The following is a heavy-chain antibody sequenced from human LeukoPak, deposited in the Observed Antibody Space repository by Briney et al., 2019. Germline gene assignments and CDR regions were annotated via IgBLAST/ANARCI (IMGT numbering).Heavy chain of an antibody. V-gene: IGHV3-74*01. Sequence: GGSLILSCASSGFTFSSYWMHWVRQAPGKGLVWVSRINGDGSTSNYADSVKRRFTISRDNAKNTLYLQRNRLTADDTAVYYCARVSNRNSIDFDYWGQGTLVTVSS. CDR2: INGDGSTS. D-gene: IGHD1-1*01. CDR3: ARVSNRNSIDFDY. J-gene: IGHJ4*02. CDR1: GFTFSSYW.